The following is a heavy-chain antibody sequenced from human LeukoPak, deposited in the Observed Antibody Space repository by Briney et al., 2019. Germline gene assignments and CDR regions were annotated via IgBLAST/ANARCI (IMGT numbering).Heavy chain of an antibody. J-gene: IGHJ4*02. CDR3: ARGYRGGSSGWYGY. CDR1: GGSFSGYY. CDR2: INHCGST. V-gene: IGHV4-34*01. D-gene: IGHD6-19*01. Sequence: PSEALSLTCAVYGGSFSGYYWSWIRQPPGKGLEWIGEINHCGSTNYNPSLKSRVTISVDTSKNQFSLKLSSVTAADTAVYYCARGYRGGSSGWYGYWGQGTLVTVSS.